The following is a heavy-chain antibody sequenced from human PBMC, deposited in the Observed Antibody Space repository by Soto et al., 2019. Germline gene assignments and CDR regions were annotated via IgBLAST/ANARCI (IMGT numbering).Heavy chain of an antibody. Sequence: SGPTLVNPTQTLTLTCTFSGFSLSTGGMCVTWIRQPPGKALEWLARIDWDDDKYYNTPLQTRLTISTDTSKNQVVLTMTNMDPVDTATYYCERSTSDYYYRYGMDVWGQGTTVTVSS. CDR1: GFSLSTGGMC. CDR2: IDWDDDK. J-gene: IGHJ6*02. V-gene: IGHV2-70*11. CDR3: ERSTSDYYYRYGMDV.